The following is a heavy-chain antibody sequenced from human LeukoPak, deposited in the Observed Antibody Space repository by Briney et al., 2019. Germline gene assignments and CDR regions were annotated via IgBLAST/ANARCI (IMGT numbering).Heavy chain of an antibody. Sequence: GGSLRLSCAASGFTFSSYSMNWVRQAPGKGLEWVSSISSSNSFIYYADSVKGRFTISRDNAKNSLFLQMNSLSAEDKAVYYCAGSTNLDYWGQGTLVTVSS. CDR3: AGSTNLDY. CDR1: GFTFSSYS. CDR2: ISSSNSFI. D-gene: IGHD1-14*01. V-gene: IGHV3-21*01. J-gene: IGHJ4*02.